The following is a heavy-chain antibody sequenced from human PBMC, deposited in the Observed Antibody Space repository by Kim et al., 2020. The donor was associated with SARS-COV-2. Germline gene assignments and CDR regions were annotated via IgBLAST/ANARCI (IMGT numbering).Heavy chain of an antibody. CDR2: INGDNDNT. Sequence: ASVKVSCKASGYSFSNYAVHWVRQAPGQRLEWMGWINGDNDNTKYSQKFQGRLTITRDMFASTAHMELTGLRSEDTAVYYCARDPQGGYSSTWYSHGLDYWGQGTLITVST. CDR1: GYSFSNYA. D-gene: IGHD6-13*01. V-gene: IGHV1-3*01. CDR3: ARDPQGGYSSTWYSHGLDY. J-gene: IGHJ4*02.